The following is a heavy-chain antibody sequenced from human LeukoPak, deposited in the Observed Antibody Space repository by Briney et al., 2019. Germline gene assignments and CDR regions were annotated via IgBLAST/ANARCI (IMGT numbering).Heavy chain of an antibody. CDR1: GFTFSDYD. CDR2: ISGLSSYT. CDR3: GRAFPPLRTSSAGDL. Sequence: GGSLRLSCSASGFTFSDYDMNWVRPAPGKGLEWVSSISGLSSYTYYGESVKGRFSISRDNAKNSLYLQMNSLGAEDTATYYCGRAFPPLRTSSAGDLWGQGILVTVSS. V-gene: IGHV3-21*01. J-gene: IGHJ4*02. D-gene: IGHD3-16*01.